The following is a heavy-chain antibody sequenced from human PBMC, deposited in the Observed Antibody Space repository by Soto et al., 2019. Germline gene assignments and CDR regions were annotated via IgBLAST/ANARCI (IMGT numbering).Heavy chain of an antibody. J-gene: IGHJ6*03. CDR2: INHSGST. Sequence: SETLSLTCAVYGGSFSGYYWSWIRQPPGKGLEWIGEINHSGSTNYNPSLKSRVTISVDTSKNQFSLKLSSVTAADTAVYYCARGLVVVPAAMVWQVYYYYMDVWGKGTTVPVSS. V-gene: IGHV4-34*01. CDR3: ARGLVVVPAAMVWQVYYYYMDV. D-gene: IGHD2-2*01. CDR1: GGSFSGYY.